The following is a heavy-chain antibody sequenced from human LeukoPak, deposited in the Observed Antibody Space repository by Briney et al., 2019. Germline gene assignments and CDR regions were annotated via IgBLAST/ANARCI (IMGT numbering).Heavy chain of an antibody. CDR3: ARLYYYYDSSGQLEDAFDI. V-gene: IGHV4-59*08. J-gene: IGHJ3*02. Sequence: KPSETLSLTCAVYGGSFSGYYWSWIRQPPGKGLEWIGNIYYSGSTNYNPSLKSRVTISVDTSKNHFSLKLSSVTAADTAVYYCARLYYYYDSSGQLEDAFDIWGQGTMVTVSS. CDR2: IYYSGST. D-gene: IGHD3-22*01. CDR1: GGSFSGYY.